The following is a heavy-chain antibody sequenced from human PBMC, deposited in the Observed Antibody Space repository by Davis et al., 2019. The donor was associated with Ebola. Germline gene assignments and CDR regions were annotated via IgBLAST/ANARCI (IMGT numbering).Heavy chain of an antibody. CDR3: ATKYDSSGYYSIGSFDY. V-gene: IGHV1-8*01. Sequence: ASVKVSCKASGYTFTNYDINWVRQATGQGLEWMGWMNPNSGNTGYAQKFQGRITMTRNISISTAYMELSSLRSEDTAVYYCATKYDSSGYYSIGSFDYWGQGTLVTVSS. J-gene: IGHJ4*02. D-gene: IGHD3-22*01. CDR2: MNPNSGNT. CDR1: GYTFTNYD.